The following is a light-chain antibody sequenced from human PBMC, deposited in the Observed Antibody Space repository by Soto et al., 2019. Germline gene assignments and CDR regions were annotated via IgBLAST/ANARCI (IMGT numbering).Light chain of an antibody. J-gene: IGKJ1*01. Sequence: EIVLTQSPGTPPFSTGERATLSFRASQSVSSRYLAWYQQKPGQAPRLVIFDASNRANGVPARFGGSGSGTDFTLTINSLEPEDFAVYYCQQRNVWPPITFGQGTKVDIK. CDR2: DAS. CDR3: QQRNVWPPIT. CDR1: QSVSSRY. V-gene: IGKV3-11*01.